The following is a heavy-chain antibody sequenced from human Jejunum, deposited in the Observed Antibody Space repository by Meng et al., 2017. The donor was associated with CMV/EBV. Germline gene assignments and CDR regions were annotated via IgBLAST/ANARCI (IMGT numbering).Heavy chain of an antibody. CDR1: TDG. D-gene: IGHD6-13*01. CDR2: VRNDGRNR. J-gene: IGHJ6*02. V-gene: IGHV3-30*02. Sequence: TDGMHWVRQAPGKGLEWVASVRNDGRNRYNAESVEGGFTISRDNPKNTMYLKMNSLGAEDTAVYYCAKEGIGRAGTGYYYYYGLDVWSQGTTVIVSS. CDR3: AKEGIGRAGTGYYYYYGLDV.